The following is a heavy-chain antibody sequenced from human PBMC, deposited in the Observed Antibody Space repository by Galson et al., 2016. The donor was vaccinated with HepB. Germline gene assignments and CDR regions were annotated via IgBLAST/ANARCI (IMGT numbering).Heavy chain of an antibody. J-gene: IGHJ2*01. V-gene: IGHV4-30-4*08. Sequence: TLSLTCSVSGGSISSVGYYWSWIRQPPGKGLEWIGYSDYSGSTYYNPSLKSRITISIDSSKNPFSLKVNSVTAADTAVYYCARETGTHWYFDLWGRGTLITVSS. CDR2: SDYSGST. CDR1: GGSISSVGYY. CDR3: ARETGTHWYFDL. D-gene: IGHD7-27*01.